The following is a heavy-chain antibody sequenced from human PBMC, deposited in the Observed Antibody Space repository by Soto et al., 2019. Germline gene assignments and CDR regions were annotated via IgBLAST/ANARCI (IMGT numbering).Heavy chain of an antibody. CDR3: GSTNYNPSLKSRVTISVDTSKNQFSPKLSSVTAADTAVYYCASSSVGCSSTSCYMALPGFDAFDI. V-gene: IGHV3-33*01. Sequence: GGSLRLSCAASGFTFSSYGMHWVRQAPGKGLEWVAVIWYDGSNKYYADSVKGRFTISRDNSKNTLYLQMNSLRAEDTAMYYSGSTNYNPSLKSRVTISVDTSKNQFSPKLSSVTAADTAVYYCASSSVGCSSTSCYMALPGFDAFDIWGQGTMVTVSS. D-gene: IGHD3-10*01. J-gene: IGHJ3*02. CDR1: GFTFSSYG. CDR2: IWYDGSNK.